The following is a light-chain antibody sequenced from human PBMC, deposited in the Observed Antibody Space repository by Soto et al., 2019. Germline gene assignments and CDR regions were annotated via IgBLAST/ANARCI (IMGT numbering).Light chain of an antibody. CDR3: MQTLQTGA. J-gene: IGKJ1*01. Sequence: DIVMTQSPLSLPVTPGEPASISCRSSQSLLHSNGYNYLDWYLQKPGQSPQLLIYLGSNRASGVPDRFSGSGSGTHFTLKISRVEAEDVGVYYCMQTLQTGAFGQGTKVEIK. CDR2: LGS. CDR1: QSLLHSNGYNY. V-gene: IGKV2-28*01.